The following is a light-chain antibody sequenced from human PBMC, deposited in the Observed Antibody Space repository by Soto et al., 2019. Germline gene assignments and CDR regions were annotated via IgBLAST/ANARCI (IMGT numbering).Light chain of an antibody. CDR1: QSISSW. Sequence: IPTTQSPSTLSAYVGDRVTIPCRASQSISSWLAWYQQKPGKAPKLLIYDASSLESGVPSRFSGSGSGTEFTLTISSLQPDDFATYYCQQYNSYSGTFAQGTKV. CDR3: QQYNSYSGT. V-gene: IGKV1-5*01. CDR2: DAS. J-gene: IGKJ1*01.